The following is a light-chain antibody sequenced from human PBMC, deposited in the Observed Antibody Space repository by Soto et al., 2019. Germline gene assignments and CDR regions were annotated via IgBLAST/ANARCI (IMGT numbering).Light chain of an antibody. CDR3: SSYTISSTLV. CDR2: DVT. J-gene: IGLJ2*01. Sequence: QAVVTQPASVSGSPGQSITISCTGTSSDVGIYNYVSWYQHHPGKAPKLIIYDVTSRPSGVSNRFSGSKSGNTASLTISGLQDEEEADYYCSSYTISSTLVFGGGTQLTVL. V-gene: IGLV2-14*01. CDR1: SSDVGIYNY.